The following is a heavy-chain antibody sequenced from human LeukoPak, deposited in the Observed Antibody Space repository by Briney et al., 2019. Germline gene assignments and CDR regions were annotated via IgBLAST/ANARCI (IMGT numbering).Heavy chain of an antibody. CDR2: ISGSGGST. CDR3: AKDTYSSGWYVRGLFDY. J-gene: IGHJ4*02. V-gene: IGHV3-23*01. CDR1: GFTFSSYA. D-gene: IGHD6-19*01. Sequence: GGSLRLSCAASGFTFSSYAMSWVRQAPGKGLEWVSAISGSGGSTYYADSVKGRFTISRDNSKNTLYLQMNSLRAGDTAVYYCAKDTYSSGWYVRGLFDYWGQGTLVTVSS.